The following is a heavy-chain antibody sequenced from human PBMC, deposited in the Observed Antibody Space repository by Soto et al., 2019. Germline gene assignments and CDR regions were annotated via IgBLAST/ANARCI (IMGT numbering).Heavy chain of an antibody. D-gene: IGHD3-22*01. J-gene: IGHJ4*02. CDR1: GYTFTSYG. CDR2: ISAHNGDT. V-gene: IGHV1-18*01. CDR3: ARDWSRYYDSSGLMWFY. Sequence: ASVKVSCKASGYTFTSYGISWVRQAPGQGLEWVGWISAHNGDTRYAQNLQGRIAMTTDTFTNTAYMELTSLTSDDTAVYYCARDWSRYYDSSGLMWFYWGQGTLVTVSS.